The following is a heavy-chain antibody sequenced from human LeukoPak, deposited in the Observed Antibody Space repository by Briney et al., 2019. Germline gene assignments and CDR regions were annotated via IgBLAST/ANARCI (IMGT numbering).Heavy chain of an antibody. CDR2: ISSSSSYT. CDR3: ARRSGELRDDALDI. Sequence: GEPLRLSCAASGFTFSDYYMSWIRQAPGKGLEWVSYISSSSSYTNYADSVKGRFTISRDNAKNSLYLQMNSLRAEDTAVYYCARRSGELRDDALDIWGQGTMVTVSS. V-gene: IGHV3-11*03. D-gene: IGHD1-26*01. J-gene: IGHJ3*02. CDR1: GFTFSDYY.